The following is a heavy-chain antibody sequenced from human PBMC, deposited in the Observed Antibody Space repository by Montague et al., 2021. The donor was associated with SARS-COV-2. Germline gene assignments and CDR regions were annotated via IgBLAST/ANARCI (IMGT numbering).Heavy chain of an antibody. Sequence: PALVKPTQTLTLTCTFSGFSLSTSGMCVSWIRQPPGKAREWLARSDWDDDKYYSTSLKTRLTISKDTSKNQVVLTMTNMDPVDTATYYCARRTYDILTGYDYGMDVWGQGTTVTVSS. CDR2: SDWDDDK. D-gene: IGHD3-9*01. V-gene: IGHV2-70*11. J-gene: IGHJ6*02. CDR1: GFSLSTSGMC. CDR3: ARRTYDILTGYDYGMDV.